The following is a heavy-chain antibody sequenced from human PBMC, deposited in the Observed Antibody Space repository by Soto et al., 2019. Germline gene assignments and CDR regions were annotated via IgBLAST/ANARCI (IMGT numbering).Heavy chain of an antibody. Sequence: PSETLSLTCTVSGASISSGGYSWSWIRQPPGKGLEWIGYIYHSGSTNYNPSLKSRVTISVDTSKNQFSLKLSSVTAADTAVYYCARAALRSLDPVVWFDPWGQGTLVTVSS. D-gene: IGHD2-21*01. CDR2: IYHSGST. CDR1: GASISSGGYS. V-gene: IGHV4-61*08. CDR3: ARAALRSLDPVVWFDP. J-gene: IGHJ5*02.